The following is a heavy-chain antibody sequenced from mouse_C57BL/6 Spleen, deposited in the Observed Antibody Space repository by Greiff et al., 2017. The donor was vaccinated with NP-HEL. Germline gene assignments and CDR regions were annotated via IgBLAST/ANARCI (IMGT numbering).Heavy chain of an antibody. D-gene: IGHD1-1*01. V-gene: IGHV1-15*01. J-gene: IGHJ2*01. Sequence: VQLQQPGAELVRPGASVTLSCKASGYTFTDYEMHWVKQTPVHGLEWIGAIDPETGGTAYNQKFKGKAILTVDKSSSTAYMELRSLTSEDSAVYYCTRGEFIAAGRVPFDYWGQGTTLTVSS. CDR1: GYTFTDYE. CDR2: IDPETGGT. CDR3: TRGEFIAAGRVPFDY.